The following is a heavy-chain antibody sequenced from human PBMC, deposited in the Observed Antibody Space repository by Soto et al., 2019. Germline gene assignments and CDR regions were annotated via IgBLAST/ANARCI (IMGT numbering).Heavy chain of an antibody. V-gene: IGHV1-18*01. CDR1: GYTFTSYG. D-gene: IGHD3-3*01. CDR2: ISAYNGNT. J-gene: IGHJ6*04. Sequence: ASVKVCCKASGYTFTSYGISWVRQAPGQGLEWMGWISAYNGNTNYAQKLQGRVTMTTDTSTSTAYMDLRSLRSDDTTVYYCARYIGLPRRPTSVTIFGAVNTYDYYYCMNVRGKVPTGTV. CDR3: ARYIGLPRRPTSVTIFGAVNTYDYYYCMNV.